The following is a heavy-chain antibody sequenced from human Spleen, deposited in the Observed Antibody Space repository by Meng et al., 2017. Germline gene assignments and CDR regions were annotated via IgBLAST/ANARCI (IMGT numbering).Heavy chain of an antibody. Sequence: QGQRVQSGAEVKMPGAPVKVSCKASGYTFPDYWLHWVRRAPGQGLEWMGRINPKSGDTHYAQRFQGRVTMTGDTSISTAYMELSGLRSDDTAMYYCARDEDISAAGKLFGDYWGQGTLVTVSS. CDR3: ARDEDISAAGKLFGDY. CDR2: INPKSGDT. V-gene: IGHV1-2*06. J-gene: IGHJ4*02. D-gene: IGHD6-13*01. CDR1: GYTFPDYW.